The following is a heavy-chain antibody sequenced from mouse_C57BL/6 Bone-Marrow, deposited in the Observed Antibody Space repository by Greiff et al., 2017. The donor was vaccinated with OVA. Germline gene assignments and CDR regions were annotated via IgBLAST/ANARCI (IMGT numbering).Heavy chain of an antibody. J-gene: IGHJ4*01. CDR1: GFTFSSYG. Sequence: EVKLEESGGDLVKPGGSLKLSCAASGFTFSSYGMSWVRQTPDKRLEWVATISSGGSYTYYPDSVKGRFTISRDNAKNTLYLQMSSLKSEDTAMYYCANYYSNYLWGQGTSVTVSS. V-gene: IGHV5-6*02. CDR2: ISSGGSYT. CDR3: ANYYSNYL. D-gene: IGHD2-5*01.